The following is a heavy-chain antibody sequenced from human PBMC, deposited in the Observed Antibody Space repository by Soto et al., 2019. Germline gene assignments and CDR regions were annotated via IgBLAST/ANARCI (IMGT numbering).Heavy chain of an antibody. CDR3: ARSQRVLKGPITMIVVVSPEHYYYGMDV. V-gene: IGHV1-69*13. J-gene: IGHJ6*02. CDR2: IIPIFGTA. D-gene: IGHD3-22*01. CDR1: GGTFSSYA. Sequence: ASVKVSCKASGGTFSSYAISWVRQAPGQGLEWMGGIIPIFGTANYAQKFQGRVTITADESTSTAYMELSSLRSEDTAVYYCARSQRVLKGPITMIVVVSPEHYYYGMDVWGQGTTVTVSS.